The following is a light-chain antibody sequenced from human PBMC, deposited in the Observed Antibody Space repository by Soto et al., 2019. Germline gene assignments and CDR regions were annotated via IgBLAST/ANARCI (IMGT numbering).Light chain of an antibody. CDR2: GTS. CDR1: QSVSSH. CDR3: RQYGRSLEFA. V-gene: IGKV3-20*01. Sequence: EIVMTQSPATLSVSPGEGATVSCRASQSVSSHLAWYQHKPGQAPRLLIYGTSSRATGIPDRFSGSGSGTDFTLTISRLEPEDFAVYYCRQYGRSLEFAFGGGTKVDIK. J-gene: IGKJ4*01.